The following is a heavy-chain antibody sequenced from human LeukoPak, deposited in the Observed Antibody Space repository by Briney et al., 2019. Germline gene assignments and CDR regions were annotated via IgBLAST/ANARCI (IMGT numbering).Heavy chain of an antibody. CDR3: ARETASGYLGFDF. CDR2: ISAYGHT. Sequence: ASVKVSCKASGYTFTSYGISWVRQAPGQGLEWMGWISAYGHTKLARNLQARVTVTIDTSTTTAYMELRSLSSDDTAVYLCARETASGYLGFDFWGQGTLVTVSS. V-gene: IGHV1-18*01. D-gene: IGHD3-3*01. CDR1: GYTFTSYG. J-gene: IGHJ4*02.